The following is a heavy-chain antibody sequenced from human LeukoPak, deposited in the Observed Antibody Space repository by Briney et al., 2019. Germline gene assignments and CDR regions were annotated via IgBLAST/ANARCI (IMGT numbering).Heavy chain of an antibody. J-gene: IGHJ4*02. CDR1: GYTLTELS. CDR2: FDPEDGET. V-gene: IGHV1-24*01. Sequence: ASVKVSCKVSGYTLTELSMHWVRQAPGKGLEWMGGFDPEDGETIYAQKFQGRVTMTEDTSTDTAYMELSSLRSEDTAVYYYATMRAYCGGDCQFFDYWGQGTLVTVSS. CDR3: ATMRAYCGGDCQFFDY. D-gene: IGHD2-21*02.